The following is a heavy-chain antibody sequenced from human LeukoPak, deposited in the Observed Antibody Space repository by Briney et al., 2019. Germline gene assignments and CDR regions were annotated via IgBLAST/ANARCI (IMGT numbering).Heavy chain of an antibody. D-gene: IGHD2-15*01. V-gene: IGHV1-2*02. CDR2: INPNSGGT. CDR1: GYTFTGYY. Sequence: ASVKVSCKASGYTFTGYYMHWVRQAPGQGLEWMGWINPNSGGTNYAQKFQGRLTMTRDTSISTAYMELSSLSSDDTAVYYCARRGYCSGAACYHLPDSWGQGTLVTVSS. J-gene: IGHJ4*02. CDR3: ARRGYCSGAACYHLPDS.